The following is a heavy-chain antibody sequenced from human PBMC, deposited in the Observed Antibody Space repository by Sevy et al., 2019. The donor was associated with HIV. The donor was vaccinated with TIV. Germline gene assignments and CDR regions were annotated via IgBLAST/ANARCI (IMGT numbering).Heavy chain of an antibody. V-gene: IGHV3-49*04. Sequence: GGSLRLSCTASGFTFGDYAMSWVRQAPGKGLEWVGFIRSKAYGGTTEYAASVKGRFTISRDDSKNIAYLQMNSLKTEDTAVYDCTREDTYYYGSGSYSAYYYYGMDVWGQGTTVTVSS. CDR2: IRSKAYGGTT. CDR1: GFTFGDYA. J-gene: IGHJ6*02. CDR3: TREDTYYYGSGSYSAYYYYGMDV. D-gene: IGHD3-10*01.